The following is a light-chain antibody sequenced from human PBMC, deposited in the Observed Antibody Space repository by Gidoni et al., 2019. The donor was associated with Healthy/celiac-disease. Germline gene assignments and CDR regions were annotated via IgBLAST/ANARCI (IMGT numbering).Light chain of an antibody. J-gene: IGLJ3*02. Sequence: QLVLTQSPSASASLGASVKLTCTLRSGHSSYAIAWHQQQPEKGPRYLMKLNSDGSHSKGDGTPDRFSGSSSGAERYLTISSLQSEDEADYYCQTWGTGIWVFGGGTKLTVL. V-gene: IGLV4-69*01. CDR3: QTWGTGIWV. CDR2: LNSDGSH. CDR1: SGHSSYA.